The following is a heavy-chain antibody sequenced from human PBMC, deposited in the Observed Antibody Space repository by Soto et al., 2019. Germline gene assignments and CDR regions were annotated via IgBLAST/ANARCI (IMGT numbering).Heavy chain of an antibody. J-gene: IGHJ4*02. V-gene: IGHV3-30*04. CDR2: ISYDGSNK. Sequence: GGSLRLSCAASGFTFSSYAMHWVRQAPGKGLEWVAVISYDGSNKYYADSVKGRFTISRDNSKNTLYLQMNSLRAEDTAVYYCARCSNPGIAAAGVFDYWGQGTLVTVSS. CDR1: GFTFSSYA. D-gene: IGHD6-13*01. CDR3: ARCSNPGIAAAGVFDY.